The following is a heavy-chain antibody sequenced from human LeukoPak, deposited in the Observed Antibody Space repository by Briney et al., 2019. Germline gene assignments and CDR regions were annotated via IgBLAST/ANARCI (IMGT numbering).Heavy chain of an antibody. CDR3: ASRHCSGGSCYWYYFDY. CDR1: GGTFSSYA. D-gene: IGHD2-15*01. CDR2: IIPIFGTA. V-gene: IGHV1-69*13. J-gene: IGHJ4*02. Sequence: SVTVSFKASGGTFSSYAISWVRQAPGQGLEWMGGIIPIFGTANYAQKFQGRVTITADESTSTAYMELSSLRSEDTAVYYCASRHCSGGSCYWYYFDYWGQGTLVTVSS.